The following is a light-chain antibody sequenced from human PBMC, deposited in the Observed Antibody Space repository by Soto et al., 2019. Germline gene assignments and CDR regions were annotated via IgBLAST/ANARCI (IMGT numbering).Light chain of an antibody. J-gene: IGKJ1*01. CDR1: QSISSW. Sequence: DIQMTQSPSTLSASVGDRVTITCRASQSISSWLAWYQQKPGKAPKLLIYKASSLESGVPSRLSGSGSGTEFTLTISTLQPDDFATYYCQQYNDYSRTFGQGTKVDIK. V-gene: IGKV1-5*03. CDR3: QQYNDYSRT. CDR2: KAS.